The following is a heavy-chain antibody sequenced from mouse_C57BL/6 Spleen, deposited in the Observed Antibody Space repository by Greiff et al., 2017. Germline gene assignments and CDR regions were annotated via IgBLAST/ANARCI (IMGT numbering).Heavy chain of an antibody. V-gene: IGHV5-9*01. J-gene: IGHJ4*01. D-gene: IGHD2-4*01. CDR1: GFTFSSYT. Sequence: EVHLVESGGGLVKPGGSLKLSCAASGFTFSSYTMSWVRQTPEKRLEWVATISGGGGKTYYPDSVKGRFTISRDNAKNTLYLQMSSLRSEDTALYYCARHKIRGYAMDDWGQGTSVTVSS. CDR3: ARHKIRGYAMDD. CDR2: ISGGGGKT.